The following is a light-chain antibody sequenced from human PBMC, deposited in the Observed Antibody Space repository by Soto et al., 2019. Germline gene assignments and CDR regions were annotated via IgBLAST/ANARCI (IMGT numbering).Light chain of an antibody. CDR2: WGS. CDR3: MQALQTPPYT. J-gene: IGKJ2*01. V-gene: IGKV2-28*01. CDR1: QSLLHSNGYNY. Sequence: EIVMTQSPLSLSVTPGEPASISCRSSQSLLHSNGYNYFDWYLQKPGQSPQLLIYWGSNRASGVPDRVSGSGSGPYFTLKISRVEAEDVGVYYCMQALQTPPYTFGQGTKLEIK.